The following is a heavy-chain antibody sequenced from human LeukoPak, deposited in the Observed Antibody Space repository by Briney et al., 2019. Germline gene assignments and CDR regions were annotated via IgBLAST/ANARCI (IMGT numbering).Heavy chain of an antibody. CDR1: GYTFTGYY. CDR3: AREGIPQWYYYMDV. Sequence: GASVKVSCKASGYTFTGYYMHWVRQAPGQGLEWMGWINPNSGGTNYAQKFQGRVTMTRDTSISTAYMELSRLRSDDTAVYYCAREGIPQWYYYMDVWGKGTTVTISS. V-gene: IGHV1-2*02. J-gene: IGHJ6*03. D-gene: IGHD2-21*01. CDR2: INPNSGGT.